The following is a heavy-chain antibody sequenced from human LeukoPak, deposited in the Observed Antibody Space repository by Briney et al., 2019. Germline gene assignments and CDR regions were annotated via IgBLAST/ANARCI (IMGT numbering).Heavy chain of an antibody. Sequence: ASVKVSCKASGYTFTGHYMHWVRQAPGQGLEWMGWISLSSGDTDYSQRFQGRVTMTRDTSISTAYMELSRLRSDDTAVYYCARAAIAVAGDYHYHYMDVWGKGTTVTVSS. J-gene: IGHJ6*03. CDR1: GYTFTGHY. CDR2: ISLSSGDT. D-gene: IGHD6-19*01. V-gene: IGHV1-2*02. CDR3: ARAAIAVAGDYHYHYMDV.